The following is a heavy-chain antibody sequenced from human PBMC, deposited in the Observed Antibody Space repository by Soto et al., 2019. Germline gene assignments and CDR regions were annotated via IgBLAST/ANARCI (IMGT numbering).Heavy chain of an antibody. Sequence: SETLSLTCAVSSGSTSSSNWWSWVRQPPGKGLEWIGEIYHSGSTNYNPSLKSRVTISVDKSKNQFSLKLSSVTAADTAVYYCARVVRVEPIFGVVIIYFDYWGQGTLVTVS. CDR2: IYHSGST. CDR1: SGSTSSSNW. V-gene: IGHV4-4*02. J-gene: IGHJ4*02. D-gene: IGHD3-3*01. CDR3: ARVVRVEPIFGVVIIYFDY.